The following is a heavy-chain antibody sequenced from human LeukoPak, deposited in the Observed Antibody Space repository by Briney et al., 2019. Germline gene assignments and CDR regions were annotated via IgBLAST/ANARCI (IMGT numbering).Heavy chain of an antibody. Sequence: TGGSLRLSCLASGFLFSNYAMHWVRQAPAKGLEWVAVISYDANLKHYADFVQGRFVVSRDNSKNTVYLQMNSLRGDDTAVYYCAREIPGLEYSSSGWFDPWGQGTLVTVSS. V-gene: IGHV3-30*03. CDR1: GFLFSNYA. D-gene: IGHD6-6*01. CDR3: AREIPGLEYSSSGWFDP. CDR2: ISYDANLK. J-gene: IGHJ5*02.